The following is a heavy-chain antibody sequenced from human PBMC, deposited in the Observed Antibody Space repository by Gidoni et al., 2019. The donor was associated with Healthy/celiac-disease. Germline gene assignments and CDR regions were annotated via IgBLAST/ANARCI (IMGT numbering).Heavy chain of an antibody. CDR3: ARVLYAHDYAAAAGYRGWFDP. Sequence: QVQLQESGPGLVTPSATLSLTCTVSGGSLSSYYWSWIRQPPGKGLEWIGYIYYSGSTNYNPSLKSRVTISVDTSKNQFSLKLSSVTAADTAVYYCARVLYAHDYAAAAGYRGWFDPWGQGTLVTVSS. CDR1: GGSLSSYY. CDR2: IYYSGST. J-gene: IGHJ5*02. D-gene: IGHD6-13*01. V-gene: IGHV4-59*01.